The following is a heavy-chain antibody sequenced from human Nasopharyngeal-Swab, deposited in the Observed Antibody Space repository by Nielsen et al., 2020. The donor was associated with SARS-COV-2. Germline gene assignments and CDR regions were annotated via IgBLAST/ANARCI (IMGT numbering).Heavy chain of an antibody. CDR2: INGGNGKT. D-gene: IGHD6-6*01. V-gene: IGHV1-3*01. CDR3: ASTPLYGSSSIEYFQH. Sequence: WVRQAPGQSLEWMGWINGGNGKTKYSQRFEGRVTLTRDTSASTAYLELRSLRSEDTAVYYCASTPLYGSSSIEYFQHWAQGTLVTVSS. J-gene: IGHJ1*01.